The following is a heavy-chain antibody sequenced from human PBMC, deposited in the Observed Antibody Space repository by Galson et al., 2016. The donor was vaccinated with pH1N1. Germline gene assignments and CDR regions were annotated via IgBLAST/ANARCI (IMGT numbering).Heavy chain of an antibody. J-gene: IGHJ4*02. Sequence: SLRLSCAASGFSVTNNYVAWVRQAPGKGLEWVSLTYGGGTTDYAAPVKGRFTISRDSAENTLYLQMNNLRPEDTAIYYCARDKRRYFDYWGQGTLVTVSS. CDR1: GFSVTNNY. CDR3: ARDKRRYFDY. V-gene: IGHV3-53*01. CDR2: TYGGGTT.